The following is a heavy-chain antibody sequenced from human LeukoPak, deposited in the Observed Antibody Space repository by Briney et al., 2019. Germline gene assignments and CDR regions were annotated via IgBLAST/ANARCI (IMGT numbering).Heavy chain of an antibody. CDR1: GGSISSGDYY. V-gene: IGHV4-30-4*01. J-gene: IGHJ1*01. CDR3: ARVLGYYDSSGFLHEYFQH. CDR2: IYYSGST. Sequence: SETLSLTCTVSGGSISSGDYYWRWIRQPPGKGLEWIGYIYYSGSTYYNPSLKSRVTISVDTSKNQFSLKLSSVTAADTAVYYCARVLGYYDSSGFLHEYFQHWGQGTLVTVSS. D-gene: IGHD3-22*01.